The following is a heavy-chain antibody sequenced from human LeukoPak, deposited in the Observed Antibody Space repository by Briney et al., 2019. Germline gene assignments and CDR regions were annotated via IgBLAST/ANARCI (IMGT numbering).Heavy chain of an antibody. Sequence: GGSLRLSCAASGFTFSSYEMNWVRQAPGKGLEWVSYISSSGSTIYYADSVKGRFTISRDNAKNSLYLQMNSLRAGDTAVYYCARGTMVRGTYYYYYMDVWGKGTTVTISS. D-gene: IGHD3-10*01. CDR2: ISSSGSTI. CDR1: GFTFSSYE. CDR3: ARGTMVRGTYYYYYMDV. J-gene: IGHJ6*03. V-gene: IGHV3-48*03.